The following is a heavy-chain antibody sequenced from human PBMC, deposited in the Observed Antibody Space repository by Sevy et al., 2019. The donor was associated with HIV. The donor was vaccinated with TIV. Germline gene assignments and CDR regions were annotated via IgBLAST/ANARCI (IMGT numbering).Heavy chain of an antibody. V-gene: IGHV4-59*01. CDR1: GDSISGYY. J-gene: IGHJ6*02. CDR3: ARGRPDYYYGMDV. Sequence: SETLSLTCTVSGDSISGYYWSWIRQPPGKGLEWIGYIYYTRSTNYNPSLKSRVTISKDTSKNQVSLKLSSVIVADTAVYYCARGRPDYYYGMDVWGQGTTVTVSS. CDR2: IYYTRST.